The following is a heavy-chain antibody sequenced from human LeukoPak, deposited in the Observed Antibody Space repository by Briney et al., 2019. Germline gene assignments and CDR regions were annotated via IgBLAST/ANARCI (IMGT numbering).Heavy chain of an antibody. CDR2: ISPSGAST. J-gene: IGHJ3*02. V-gene: IGHV1-46*01. Sequence: ASVKVSCNASGYTFTSSYLHWVRQAPGQGLEWMGMISPSGASTTYAQKFQGRVTMTRDTSTSTVYMELSSLRSEDTAVYYCARGGSRSPRDAFDIWGQGTMVTVSS. D-gene: IGHD6-13*01. CDR1: GYTFTSSY. CDR3: ARGGSRSPRDAFDI.